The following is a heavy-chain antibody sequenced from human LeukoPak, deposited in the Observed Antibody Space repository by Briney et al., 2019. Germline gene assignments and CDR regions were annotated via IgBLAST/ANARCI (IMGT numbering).Heavy chain of an antibody. D-gene: IGHD6-19*01. Sequence: PGGSLRLSCAASGFTISDYDMHWVRQATGKSLERVSVIGIAGDTYYVGSVKDRFTISREDAKNSLYLQMNSLRAGDTAVYYCARAVAGTFFDYWGREPWSPSPQ. CDR2: IGIAGDT. CDR3: ARAVAGTFFDY. CDR1: GFTISDYD. J-gene: IGHJ4*02. V-gene: IGHV3-13*01.